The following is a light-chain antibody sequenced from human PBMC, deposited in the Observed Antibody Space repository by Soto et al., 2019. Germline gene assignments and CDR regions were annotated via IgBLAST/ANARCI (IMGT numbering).Light chain of an antibody. Sequence: DIVMTQSPDSLAVSQGERATINCKSSQSVLHSSSNRNYLAWYQQKSGQPPKLLIYWASTRVSGVPDRFSGSGSGADFTPSIGXLXXEDVAVYYCQQYYTXXQTFGQGTKVEIK. V-gene: IGKV4-1*01. J-gene: IGKJ1*01. CDR2: WAS. CDR3: QQYYTXXQT. CDR1: QSVLHSSSNRNY.